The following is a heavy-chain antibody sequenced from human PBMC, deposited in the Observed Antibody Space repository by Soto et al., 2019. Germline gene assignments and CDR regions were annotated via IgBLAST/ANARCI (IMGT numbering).Heavy chain of an antibody. CDR2: IYYSGST. Sequence: ETLSLTCTVSGGSISSSSYYWGWIRRPPGKGLEWIGSIYYSGSTYYNPSLKSRVTISVDTSKNQFSLKLSSVTAADTAVYYCARQSGGYGVDGGDYWGQGTLVTVSS. V-gene: IGHV4-39*01. D-gene: IGHD5-12*01. CDR3: ARQSGGYGVDGGDY. CDR1: GGSISSSSYY. J-gene: IGHJ4*02.